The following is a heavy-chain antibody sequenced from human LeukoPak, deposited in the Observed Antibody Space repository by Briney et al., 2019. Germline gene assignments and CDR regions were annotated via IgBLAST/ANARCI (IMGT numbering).Heavy chain of an antibody. CDR2: ISGSGGST. Sequence: GGSLRLSCAASGFTVSSNYMSWVRQAPGKGLEWVSAISGSGGSTYYADSVKGRFTISRDNSKNTLYLQMNSLRAEDTAVYYCAKPSSGYYFFYWGQGTLVTVSS. V-gene: IGHV3-23*01. J-gene: IGHJ4*02. D-gene: IGHD3-22*01. CDR3: AKPSSGYYFFY. CDR1: GFTVSSNY.